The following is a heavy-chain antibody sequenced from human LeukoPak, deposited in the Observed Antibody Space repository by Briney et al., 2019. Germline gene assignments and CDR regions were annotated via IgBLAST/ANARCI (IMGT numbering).Heavy chain of an antibody. Sequence: AGGSLRVSCAASGFTVSSNYMSWIRQAPGKGLEWVSYISSSGSTIYYADSVKGRFTISRDNAKNSLYLQMNSLRAEDTAVYYCARDPPDYYDSSGYHYFDYWGQGTLVTVSS. CDR2: ISSSGSTI. CDR1: GFTVSSNY. D-gene: IGHD3-22*01. V-gene: IGHV3-11*04. CDR3: ARDPPDYYDSSGYHYFDY. J-gene: IGHJ4*02.